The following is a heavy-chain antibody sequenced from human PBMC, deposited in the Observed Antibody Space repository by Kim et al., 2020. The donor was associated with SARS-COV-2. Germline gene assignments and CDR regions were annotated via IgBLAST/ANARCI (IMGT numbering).Heavy chain of an antibody. CDR3: MKGGWGWIWDH. CDR1: GFTFTGYA. J-gene: IGHJ4*02. D-gene: IGHD2-2*03. Sequence: GGSLRLSCTTSGFTFTGYAMSWVRQAPGKGLEWVSSIDGSDGTTYYVDSVKGRFTISRDNSKNTLYLQMNSLRADDTAVYYCMKGGWGWIWDHWRQGTRGTVSS. V-gene: IGHV3-23*01. CDR2: IDGSDGTT.